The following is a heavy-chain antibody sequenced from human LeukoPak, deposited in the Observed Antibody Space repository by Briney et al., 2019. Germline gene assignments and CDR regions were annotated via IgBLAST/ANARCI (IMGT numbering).Heavy chain of an antibody. J-gene: IGHJ5*01. Sequence: ASVKVSCKTSGYTFTGYYIHWVRQAPGQGLEWMGWINPNSGGTNYAQNFQGRVTMTRDTSIDTAYMELGRLRSGDTAVYYCARSPGLDTAVVNRPWGQGTLITVSS. CDR3: ARSPGLDTAVVNRP. CDR1: GYTFTGYY. CDR2: INPNSGGT. V-gene: IGHV1-2*02. D-gene: IGHD5-18*01.